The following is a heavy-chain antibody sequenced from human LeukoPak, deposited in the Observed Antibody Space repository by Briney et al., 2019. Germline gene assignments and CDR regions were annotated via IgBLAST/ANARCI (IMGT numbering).Heavy chain of an antibody. V-gene: IGHV3-48*01. D-gene: IGHD3-3*01. CDR2: ISSSSSTI. J-gene: IGHJ4*02. CDR3: ARDRGVSRFEIDY. CDR1: GFTFGSYS. Sequence: GGSLRLSCAASGFTFGSYSMNWVRQAPGKGLEWVSYISSSSSTIYYADSVKGRFTISRDYSKNTVYLQMDSLRAEDTAVYYCARDRGVSRFEIDYWGQGTLVTVSS.